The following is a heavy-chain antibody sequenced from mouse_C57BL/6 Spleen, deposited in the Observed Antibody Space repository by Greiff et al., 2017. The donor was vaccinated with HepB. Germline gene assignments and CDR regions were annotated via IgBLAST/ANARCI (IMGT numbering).Heavy chain of an antibody. V-gene: IGHV1-59*01. CDR1: GYTFTSYW. J-gene: IGHJ3*01. CDR3: ASGAYYTWFAY. D-gene: IGHD2-12*01. Sequence: QVQLQQSGAELVRPGTSVKLSCKASGYTFTSYWMHWVKQRPGQGLEWIGVIDPSDSYTNYNQKFKGKATLTVDTSSSTAYMQLSSLTSEDSAVYYCASGAYYTWFAYWGQWTLVTVSA. CDR2: IDPSDSYT.